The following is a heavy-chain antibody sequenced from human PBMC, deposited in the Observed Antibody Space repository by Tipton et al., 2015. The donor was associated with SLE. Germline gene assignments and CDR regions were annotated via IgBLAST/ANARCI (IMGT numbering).Heavy chain of an antibody. CDR2: IYTSGST. Sequence: GLVKPSETLSLTCTVSGGSISSGSYYWSWIRQPAGKGLEWIGYIYTSGSTNYNPSLKSRVTISVDTSKNQFSLKLSSVTAADTAVYYCAGRFSSSWFYYYGMDVWGQGTTVTVSS. V-gene: IGHV4-61*02. J-gene: IGHJ6*02. D-gene: IGHD6-13*01. CDR1: GGSISSGSYY. CDR3: AGRFSSSWFYYYGMDV.